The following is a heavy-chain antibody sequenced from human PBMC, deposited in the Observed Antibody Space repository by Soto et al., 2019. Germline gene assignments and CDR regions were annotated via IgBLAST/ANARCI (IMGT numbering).Heavy chain of an antibody. Sequence: SETLSLTCAVYGGSFSGYYWSWIRQPPEKGLEWIGEINHSGSTNYNPSLKSRVTISVDTSKNQFSLKLSSVTAADTAVYYCARGGVPGSGLRFLVERLRKRGFDYWGQGTLVTVSS. CDR2: INHSGST. V-gene: IGHV4-34*01. CDR3: ARGGVPGSGLRFLVERLRKRGFDY. J-gene: IGHJ4*02. D-gene: IGHD3-3*01. CDR1: GGSFSGYY.